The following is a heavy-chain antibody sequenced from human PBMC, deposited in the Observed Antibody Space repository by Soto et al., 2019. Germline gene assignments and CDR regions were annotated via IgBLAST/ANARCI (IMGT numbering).Heavy chain of an antibody. CDR3: ARDRSGYEGEYYGMDV. V-gene: IGHV4-39*07. J-gene: IGHJ6*02. D-gene: IGHD3-3*01. CDR1: YH. CDR2: IYYSGST. Sequence: YHWCRILQPPGRGLEWIGSIYYSGSTYYNPSLKSRVTISVDTSKNQFSLKLSSVTAADTAVYYCARDRSGYEGEYYGMDVWGQGTTVT.